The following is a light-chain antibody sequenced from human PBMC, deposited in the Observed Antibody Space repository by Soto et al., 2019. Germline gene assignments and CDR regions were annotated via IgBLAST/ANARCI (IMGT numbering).Light chain of an antibody. CDR1: QSINNL. Sequence: DVQMTQSPSTLSASVVDRVTITCLASQSINNLLAWYQQKPGKAPKFLIYDVSTLESGVPSRFSGSGSGTEFTLTISSLQPEDFATYYCQQYDSYPLTCGGGTKVDIK. CDR3: QQYDSYPLT. J-gene: IGKJ4*01. V-gene: IGKV1-5*01. CDR2: DVS.